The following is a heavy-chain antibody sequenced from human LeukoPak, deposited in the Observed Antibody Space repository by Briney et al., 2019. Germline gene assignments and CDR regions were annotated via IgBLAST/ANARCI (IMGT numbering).Heavy chain of an antibody. CDR2: ISGSGGST. Sequence: GGSLRLYCAASGFTFSSYAMSWVRQAPGKGLEWVSAISGSGGSTYYADSVKGRFTIPRDNSKNTLYLQMNSLRAEDTAVYYCAKGTIFGVVIPLGYWGQGTLVTVSS. J-gene: IGHJ4*02. V-gene: IGHV3-23*01. CDR1: GFTFSSYA. D-gene: IGHD3-3*01. CDR3: AKGTIFGVVIPLGY.